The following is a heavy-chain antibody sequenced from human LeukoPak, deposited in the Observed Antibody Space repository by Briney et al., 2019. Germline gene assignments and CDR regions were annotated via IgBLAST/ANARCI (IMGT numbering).Heavy chain of an antibody. CDR3: AKGERGLLWFGELFYYFEY. Sequence: GGSLRLSCAASGFTFSSYAMHWVRQAPGKGLEWVSGISGSGGSTYYADSVKGRFNISRDNSKNTLYLQMNSLRAEDTAVYYCAKGERGLLWFGELFYYFEYWGQGILVTVSS. CDR1: GFTFSSYA. D-gene: IGHD3-10*01. J-gene: IGHJ4*02. CDR2: ISGSGGST. V-gene: IGHV3-23*01.